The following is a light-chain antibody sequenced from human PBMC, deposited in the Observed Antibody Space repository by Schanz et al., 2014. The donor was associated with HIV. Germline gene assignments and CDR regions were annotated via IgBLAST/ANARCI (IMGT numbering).Light chain of an antibody. V-gene: IGKV3-20*01. CDR2: GAS. Sequence: EIVLTQSPGTLSLSPGERASLSCRASQNVRSSSLAWYQQKPGQAPRLLFYGASNRATGIPDRFSGSGSGTDFTLTISSLQPEDVATYYRIKYNSAPWTFGQGTKVAIQ. CDR3: IKYNSAPWT. J-gene: IGKJ1*01. CDR1: QNVRSSS.